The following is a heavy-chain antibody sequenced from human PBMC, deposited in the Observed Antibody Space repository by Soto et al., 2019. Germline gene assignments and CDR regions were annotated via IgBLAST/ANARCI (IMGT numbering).Heavy chain of an antibody. CDR1: GGTFSSYA. Sequence: ASVKVSCKASGGTFSSYAISWVRQAPGQGLEWMGGIIPIFGTANYAQKFQGRVTITADESTSTAYMELSSLRSEDTAVYYCAGNSGSFRNYFDYWGQGTLVTVSS. CDR3: AGNSGSFRNYFDY. J-gene: IGHJ4*02. V-gene: IGHV1-69*13. CDR2: IIPIFGTA. D-gene: IGHD1-26*01.